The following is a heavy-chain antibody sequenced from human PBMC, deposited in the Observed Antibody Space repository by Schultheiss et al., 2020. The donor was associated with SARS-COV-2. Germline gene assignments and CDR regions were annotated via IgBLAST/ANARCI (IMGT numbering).Heavy chain of an antibody. Sequence: GESLKISCAVSGFSVSSNYLNWVRQAPGKGLEWVSVIYTGDTIYYADSVKGRFTISRDISDNTVYLQLNSLRAEDTAVYYCAKGSTDYSGSDWDYWGQGTLVTVSS. J-gene: IGHJ4*02. V-gene: IGHV3-53*01. CDR3: AKGSTDYSGSDWDY. CDR2: IYTGDTI. D-gene: IGHD1-26*01. CDR1: GFSVSSNY.